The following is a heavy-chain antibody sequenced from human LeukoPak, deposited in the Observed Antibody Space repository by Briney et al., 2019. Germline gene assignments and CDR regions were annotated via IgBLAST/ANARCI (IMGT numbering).Heavy chain of an antibody. CDR2: IYPGDSDT. CDR1: GYNFTSYW. J-gene: IGHJ4*02. V-gene: IGHV5-51*01. Sequence: GESLKISCKCSGYNFTSYWIGWVRQVPGKGVEGMGIIYPGDSDTSYSPSFQGHVTISADKSITTAYLQWSSLKASDTAMYYCARRYGNYYFDYWGQGPLVTDSS. D-gene: IGHD4-11*01. CDR3: ARRYGNYYFDY.